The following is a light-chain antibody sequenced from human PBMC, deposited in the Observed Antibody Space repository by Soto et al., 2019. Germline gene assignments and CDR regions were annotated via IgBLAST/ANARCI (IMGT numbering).Light chain of an antibody. Sequence: EIVLTQSPGTLSLSPGERATLSCRASQSVSSSYLAWYQQKPGQAPRLLIYGASSRATGIPDRFSGSGSETDFTLTISRLEPEDFAVYSCQQYGSSPYTFGQGTKLEIK. CDR1: QSVSSSY. V-gene: IGKV3-20*01. CDR2: GAS. J-gene: IGKJ2*01. CDR3: QQYGSSPYT.